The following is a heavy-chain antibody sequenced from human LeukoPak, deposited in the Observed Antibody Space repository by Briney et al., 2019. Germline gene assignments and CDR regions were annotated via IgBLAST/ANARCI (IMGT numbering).Heavy chain of an antibody. J-gene: IGHJ1*01. V-gene: IGHV3-23*01. Sequence: GGSLRLSCAASGFTFASYGMSGVRQAPGKGLEGVSFITTNGGRTSYADSVEGGFTISRDNPRNTLYMQMNSLRDEDTAVYYCAIMHGYYDGTGYWVQWGQGTLVTVSS. CDR1: GFTFASYG. CDR2: ITTNGGRT. CDR3: AIMHGYYDGTGYWVQ. D-gene: IGHD3-22*01.